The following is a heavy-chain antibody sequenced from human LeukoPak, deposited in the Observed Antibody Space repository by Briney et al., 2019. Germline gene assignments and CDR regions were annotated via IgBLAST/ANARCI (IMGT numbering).Heavy chain of an antibody. CDR2: IYHSGST. Sequence: SETLSLTCAVSGGSISSGGYSWSWIRQPPGKCLEWIGYIYHSGSTYYNPSLKSRVTISVDRSKNQFSLKLRPVTAAETAVYYCARGRLVVPAAIASPWFDPWGQGTLVTVSS. CDR1: GGSISSGGYS. CDR3: ARGRLVVPAAIASPWFDP. D-gene: IGHD2-2*01. V-gene: IGHV4-30-2*01. J-gene: IGHJ5*02.